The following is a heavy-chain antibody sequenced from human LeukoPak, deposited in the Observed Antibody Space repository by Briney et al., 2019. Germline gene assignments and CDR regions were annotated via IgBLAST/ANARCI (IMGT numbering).Heavy chain of an antibody. CDR1: GFTVSSNY. D-gene: IGHD6-19*01. V-gene: IGHV3-66*01. J-gene: IGHJ4*02. CDR3: ARAHSRGWWGTVFDY. Sequence: GGSLRLSCAASGFTVSSNYMSWVRQAPGKGLEWVSVIYSGGSTYYADSVKGRFTISRDNSKNTLYLQMNSLRAEDTAVYYCARAHSRGWWGTVFDYWGQGTLVTVSS. CDR2: IYSGGST.